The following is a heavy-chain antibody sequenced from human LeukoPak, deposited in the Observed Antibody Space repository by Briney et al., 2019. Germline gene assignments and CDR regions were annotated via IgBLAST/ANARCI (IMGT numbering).Heavy chain of an antibody. CDR2: IYFSGST. CDR1: GGSISSYY. J-gene: IGHJ5*02. Sequence: PSETLSLTCTISGGSISSYYWNWIRQPPGKGLEWIGYIYFSGSTNYNPSLKSRVTVSVDMSKNQFSLKLTSVTAADTAVYYCARGCHLAGLNWFDPWGQGTLVTVSS. CDR3: ARGCHLAGLNWFDP. V-gene: IGHV4-59*01. D-gene: IGHD6-13*01.